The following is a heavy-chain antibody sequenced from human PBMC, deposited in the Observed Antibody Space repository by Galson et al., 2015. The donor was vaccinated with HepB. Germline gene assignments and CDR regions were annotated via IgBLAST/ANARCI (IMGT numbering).Heavy chain of an antibody. Sequence: QSGAEVKKPGESLKISCKGSGYSFPSYWIGWVRQMPGKGLEWMGRIDPSDSYTNYSPSFQGHVTISADKSISTAYLQWSSLKASDTAMYYCARNKSPYYGSGSYYKRWWFDPWGQGTLVTVSS. V-gene: IGHV5-10-1*01. J-gene: IGHJ5*02. D-gene: IGHD3-10*01. CDR2: IDPSDSYT. CDR3: ARNKSPYYGSGSYYKRWWFDP. CDR1: GYSFPSYW.